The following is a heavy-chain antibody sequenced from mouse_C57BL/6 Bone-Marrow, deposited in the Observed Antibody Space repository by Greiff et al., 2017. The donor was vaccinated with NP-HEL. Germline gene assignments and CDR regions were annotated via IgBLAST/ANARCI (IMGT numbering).Heavy chain of an antibody. CDR2: IYPRSGNT. V-gene: IGHV1-81*01. CDR3: ARGITTVNFDY. CDR1: GYTFTSYG. J-gene: IGHJ2*01. Sequence: VKLVESGAELARPGASVRLSCKTSGYTFTSYGISWVKQRTGQGLEWIGEIYPRSGNTYYNEKFKGKATLTADKSSSTAYMELRSLTSEDSAVYFCARGITTVNFDYWGQGTTRTVSS. D-gene: IGHD1-1*01.